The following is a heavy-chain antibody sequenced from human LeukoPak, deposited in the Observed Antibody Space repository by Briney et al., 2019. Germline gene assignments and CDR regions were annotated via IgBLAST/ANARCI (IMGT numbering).Heavy chain of an antibody. Sequence: GGSLRLSCAASGFTFSSYAMHWVRQAPGKGLEWVANIKEEGSEKNYVDSVKGRFTISRDNAKNSLYLQMNSLRAEDTAVYYCARVPQYYGSGRRDFDYWGQGTLVTVSS. J-gene: IGHJ4*02. CDR1: GFTFSSYA. CDR2: IKEEGSEK. CDR3: ARVPQYYGSGRRDFDY. D-gene: IGHD3-10*01. V-gene: IGHV3-7*01.